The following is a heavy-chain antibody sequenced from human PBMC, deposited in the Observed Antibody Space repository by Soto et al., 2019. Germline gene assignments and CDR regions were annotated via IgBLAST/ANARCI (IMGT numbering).Heavy chain of an antibody. D-gene: IGHD3-10*01. J-gene: IGHJ4*02. CDR2: IYYSGST. CDR1: GTSMSGSSYY. CDR3: ARLGYGRSELHDY. V-gene: IGHV4-39*01. Sequence: SETRSLTCTVSGTSMSGSSYYWGWIRQPPGKGLEWIGSIYYSGSTYYNPSLKSRVTISVDTSNNQFSLNLGSVTAADTAVYYCARLGYGRSELHDYWGQGTLVTVSS.